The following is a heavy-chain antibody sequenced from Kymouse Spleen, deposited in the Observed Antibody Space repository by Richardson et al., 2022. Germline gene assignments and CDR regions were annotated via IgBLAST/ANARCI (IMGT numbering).Heavy chain of an antibody. CDR1: GFTFSSYS. V-gene: IGHV3-21*03. CDR2: ISSSSSYI. CDR3: ARGWFGELLSLYFDY. D-gene: IGHD3-10*01. Sequence: EVQLVESGGGLVKPGGSLRLSCAASGFTFSSYSMNWVRQAPGKGLEWVSSISSSSSYIYYADSVKGRFTISRDNAKNSLYLQMNSLRAEDTAVYYCARGWFGELLSLYFDYWGQGTLVTVSS. J-gene: IGHJ4*02.